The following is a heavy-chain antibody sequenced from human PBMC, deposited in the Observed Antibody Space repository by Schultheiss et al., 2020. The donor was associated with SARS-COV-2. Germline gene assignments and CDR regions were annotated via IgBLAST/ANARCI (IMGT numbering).Heavy chain of an antibody. CDR1: GGTFSSYA. CDR2: INPSGGST. Sequence: ASVKVSCKASGGTFSSYAMHWVRQAPGQRLEWMGIINPSGGSTSYAQKFQGRVTMTRDTSTSTVYMELSSLRSEDTAVYYCAREVVYYYDSSGYKRRQGYGMDVWGQGTTVTVSS. CDR3: AREVVYYYDSSGYKRRQGYGMDV. D-gene: IGHD3-22*01. V-gene: IGHV1-46*01. J-gene: IGHJ6*02.